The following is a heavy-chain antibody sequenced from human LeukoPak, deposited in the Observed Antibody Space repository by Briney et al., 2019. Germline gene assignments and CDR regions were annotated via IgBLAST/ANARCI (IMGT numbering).Heavy chain of an antibody. CDR1: GFTFSSYG. V-gene: IGHV3-30*02. D-gene: IGHD3-22*01. Sequence: PGGSLTLSCAACGFTFSSYGMLWVRQAPGKGLEGVAFIRYDGRNKYYADSVKGRFTICRNNSKNTLYLQLNSLRAEDTAVYYCAKEVYDRIGYNFDYWGQGTLVTVSS. CDR3: AKEVYDRIGYNFDY. CDR2: IRYDGRNK. J-gene: IGHJ4*02.